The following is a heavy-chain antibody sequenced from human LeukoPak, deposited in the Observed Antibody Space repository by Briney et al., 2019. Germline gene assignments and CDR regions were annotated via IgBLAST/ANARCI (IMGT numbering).Heavy chain of an antibody. V-gene: IGHV3-7*01. CDR3: ARDYDFWSGSPIFDY. CDR2: IKQDGSEM. Sequence: GGSLRLSCAASGFTFRSYWMDWVRQAPGKGLEWVANIKQDGSEMYYVDSVKGRFTISRDNTKNSLFLHMSGLRAEDTAVYYCARDYDFWSGSPIFDYWGQGTLVTVSS. J-gene: IGHJ4*02. D-gene: IGHD3-3*01. CDR1: GFTFRSYW.